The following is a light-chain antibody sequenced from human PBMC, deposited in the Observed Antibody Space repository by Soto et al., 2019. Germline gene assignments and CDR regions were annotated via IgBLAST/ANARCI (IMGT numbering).Light chain of an antibody. V-gene: IGLV2-11*01. CDR2: DVY. J-gene: IGLJ3*02. CDR1: SSDVGGYNL. Sequence: QSALTQPHSVSGSPGQSVIISCTGTSSDVGGYNLVSWYQQHPGKAPQLTIFDVYKRPSVVPDRFSGSKSGNTASLTISGLQAEDEADYYCCSYSGTYTWVFGGGTKLTVL. CDR3: CSYSGTYTWV.